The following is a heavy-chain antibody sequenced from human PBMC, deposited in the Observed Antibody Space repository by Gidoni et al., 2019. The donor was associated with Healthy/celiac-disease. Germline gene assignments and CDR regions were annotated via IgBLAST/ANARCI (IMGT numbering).Heavy chain of an antibody. J-gene: IGHJ4*02. CDR3: ARVTRYCSGGSCYSRYYFDY. CDR2: INAGNGNT. Sequence: QVQLVQSGAEVKKPGASVKVSCKASVSTSTSNAMHWVRQAPGQRLEWMGWINAGNGNTKYSQKFQGRVTITRDTSASTAYMERSSLRSEDTAVYYCARVTRYCSGGSCYSRYYFDYWGQGTLVTVSS. V-gene: IGHV1-3*01. CDR1: VSTSTSNA. D-gene: IGHD2-15*01.